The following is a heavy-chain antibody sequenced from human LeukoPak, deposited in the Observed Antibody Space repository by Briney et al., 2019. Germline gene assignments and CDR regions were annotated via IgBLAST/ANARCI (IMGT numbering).Heavy chain of an antibody. J-gene: IGHJ6*03. Sequence: GGSLRLSCAASGFTFDDYGVTWVRQAPGKGLEWVSGINWNGGSTGYADSVKGRFTISRDNAKNSLYVQMKSLRAEDTALYYCARLGSWYAGYMDVWGKGTTVTVSS. D-gene: IGHD6-13*01. CDR1: GFTFDDYG. CDR2: INWNGGST. CDR3: ARLGSWYAGYMDV. V-gene: IGHV3-20*04.